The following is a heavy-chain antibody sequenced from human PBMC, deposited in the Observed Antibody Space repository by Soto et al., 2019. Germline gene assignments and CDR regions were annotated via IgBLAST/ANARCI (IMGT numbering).Heavy chain of an antibody. Sequence: SETLSVTCTVAVGSISIYYWSWIRQPAGKGLEWIGRIYTSGSTNYNPSLKSRVTMSVDTSKNQFSLKLSSVTAADTAVYYCARDTGIVPTERWFDPWGQGTRVTGSS. CDR1: VGSISIYY. CDR3: ARDTGIVPTERWFDP. V-gene: IGHV4-4*07. J-gene: IGHJ5*02. D-gene: IGHD5-12*01. CDR2: IYTSGST.